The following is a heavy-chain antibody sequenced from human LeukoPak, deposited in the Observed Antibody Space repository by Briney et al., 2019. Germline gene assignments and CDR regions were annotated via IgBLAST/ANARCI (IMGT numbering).Heavy chain of an antibody. V-gene: IGHV3-23*01. Sequence: GGSLRLSCAASGFRFSDFTMTWVRQAPGKGPEWVSAIGGRGGSTYYADSVGGRFTISRDNSKDMVYLQMNSLKVEDTATYYCGEEGGAWGQGTKVTVSS. D-gene: IGHD3-16*01. J-gene: IGHJ5*02. CDR2: IGGRGGST. CDR1: GFRFSDFT. CDR3: GEEGGA.